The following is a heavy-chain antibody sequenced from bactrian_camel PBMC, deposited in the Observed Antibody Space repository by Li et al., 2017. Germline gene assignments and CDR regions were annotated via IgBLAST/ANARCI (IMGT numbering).Heavy chain of an antibody. V-gene: IGHV3S1*01. CDR3: AAGLALYYSDLDNADFHY. D-gene: IGHD4*01. CDR2: ITTGGEIT. Sequence: HVQLVESGGRMVQPGGSLRLSCAASGFTFTNYVMYWVRQAPGKVPEWVSTITTGGEITYYADSVRGRFTISKDNAKNTLYLQMNSLKPEDTAMYYCAAGLALYYSDLDNADFHYWGQGTQVTVS. J-gene: IGHJ6*01. CDR1: GFTFTNYV.